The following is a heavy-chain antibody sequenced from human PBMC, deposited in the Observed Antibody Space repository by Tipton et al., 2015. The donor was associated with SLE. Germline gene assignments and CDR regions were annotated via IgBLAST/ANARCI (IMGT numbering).Heavy chain of an antibody. J-gene: IGHJ4*02. CDR2: IYSGGST. V-gene: IGHV3-23*03. D-gene: IGHD6-19*01. Sequence: SLRLSCAASGFTFSSYAMSWVRQAPGKGLEWVSVIYSGGSTYYADSVKGRFTISRDNSKNTLYLQMNSLRAEDTAVYYCAKDSTGSGWFLFFDYWGQGTLVTVSS. CDR3: AKDSTGSGWFLFFDY. CDR1: GFTFSSYA.